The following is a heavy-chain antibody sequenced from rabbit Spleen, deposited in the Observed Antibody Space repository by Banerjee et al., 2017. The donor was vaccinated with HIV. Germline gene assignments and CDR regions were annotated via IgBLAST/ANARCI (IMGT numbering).Heavy chain of an antibody. CDR3: ARGIVYGYAGDAYPPYAMDL. Sequence: QQQLEESGGGLVKPGGTLTLTCKVSGIDFSSYYYMNWVRQAPGKGLEWIGYIDPVFGITYYANWVNGRFSISRENAQNTVFLQMTSLTVADTATYFCARGIVYGYAGDAYPPYAMDLWGQGTLVTVS. CDR2: IDPVFGIT. D-gene: IGHD6-1*01. V-gene: IGHV1S43*01. J-gene: IGHJ3*01. CDR1: GIDFSSYYY.